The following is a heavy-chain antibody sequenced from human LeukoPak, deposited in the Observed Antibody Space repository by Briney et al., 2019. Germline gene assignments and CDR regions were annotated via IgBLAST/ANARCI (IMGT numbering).Heavy chain of an antibody. CDR2: ISYDGSNK. V-gene: IGHV3-30*18. CDR3: AKDSMEQQLVLVLDY. Sequence: GGSLRLSCAASGFTFSSYGMHWVRQAPGKGLEWVAVISYDGSNKYYADSVKGRFTISRDNSKNTLYLQMNSLRAEDTAVYYCAKDSMEQQLVLVLDYWGQGTLVTVSS. D-gene: IGHD6-13*01. J-gene: IGHJ4*02. CDR1: GFTFSSYG.